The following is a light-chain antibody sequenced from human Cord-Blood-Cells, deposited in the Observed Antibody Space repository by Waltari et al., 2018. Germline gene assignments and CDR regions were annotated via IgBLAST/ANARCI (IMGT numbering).Light chain of an antibody. CDR3: QQYYSTWT. CDR1: QSVLYSSNNKNY. CDR2: WAS. J-gene: IGKJ1*01. V-gene: IGKV4-1*01. Sequence: DIVMTQSPDSLAVSLGERATINCKSSQSVLYSSNNKNYLAWYQQKLGQPPKLLIYWASTRESGVPDRFSGSGSGTDFTLTISSLQAEDVAVYYCQQYYSTWTFGQGTKVEIK.